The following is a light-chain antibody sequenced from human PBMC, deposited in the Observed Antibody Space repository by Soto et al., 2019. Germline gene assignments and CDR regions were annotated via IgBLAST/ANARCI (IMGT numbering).Light chain of an antibody. J-gene: IGKJ1*01. Sequence: EVVMTQSPATLSVSPGERWTLSCRASQYISKFLAWYQQRPGQAPRPLIYDASTRATGIPDRFSGSGSGTEFTLTISSLQSEDVAAYYCHQYNEWRTFGQGTKVDIK. CDR1: QYISKF. CDR2: DAS. CDR3: HQYNEWRT. V-gene: IGKV3-15*01.